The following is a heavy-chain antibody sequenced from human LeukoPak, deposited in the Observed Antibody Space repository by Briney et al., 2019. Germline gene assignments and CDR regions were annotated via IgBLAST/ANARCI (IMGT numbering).Heavy chain of an antibody. CDR1: GGSISSSSYY. J-gene: IGHJ6*03. D-gene: IGHD5-12*01. V-gene: IGHV4-39*01. Sequence: PLETLSLTCTVSGGSISSSSYYWGWIRQPPGKGVEWMGSLYYSGITYYNPSLKSRVTISVDTSKNQFSLKLSSVTAADTAVNYCARRGYGGYESPIYYYYMDVWGKRTTVTVSS. CDR2: LYYSGIT. CDR3: ARRGYGGYESPIYYYYMDV.